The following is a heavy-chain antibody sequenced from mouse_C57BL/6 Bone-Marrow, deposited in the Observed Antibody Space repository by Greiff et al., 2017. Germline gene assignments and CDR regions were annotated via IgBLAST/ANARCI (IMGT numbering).Heavy chain of an antibody. V-gene: IGHV1-19*01. Sequence: VQLQQSGPVLVKPGASVKMSCTASGYTFTDYYMNWVKQSHGKSLEWIGVINPYNGGNSYNQKFKGKATFTVDKSSSTAYMELNSLTSEDSAVYYCARGLTTVVEEAWFAYWGQGTLVTVSA. J-gene: IGHJ3*01. CDR2: INPYNGGN. CDR3: ARGLTTVVEEAWFAY. D-gene: IGHD1-1*01. CDR1: GYTFTDYY.